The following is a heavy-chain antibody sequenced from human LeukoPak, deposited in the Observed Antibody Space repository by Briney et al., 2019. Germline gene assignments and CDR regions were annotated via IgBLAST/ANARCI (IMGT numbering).Heavy chain of an antibody. J-gene: IGHJ5*02. CDR1: GFPLTAYY. D-gene: IGHD2-21*02. CDR2: IYPNSGGS. Sequence: ASVKVSCKASGFPLTAYYIHWVRQAPGQGLEWMGRIYPNSGGSNYAQKFQGRVTMTRDTSTATVYMQLSRLTSDDTAVYYCARDWWGPDRTPAANWFDPWGQGTLVTVSS. CDR3: ARDWWGPDRTPAANWFDP. V-gene: IGHV1-2*06.